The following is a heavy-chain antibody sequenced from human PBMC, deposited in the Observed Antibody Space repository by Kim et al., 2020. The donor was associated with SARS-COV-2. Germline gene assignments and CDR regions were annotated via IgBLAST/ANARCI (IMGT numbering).Heavy chain of an antibody. Sequence: GGSLRLSCAASGFTFSSYAMHWVRQAPGKGLEWVAVISYDGSNKYYADSVKGRFTISRDNSKNTLYLQMNSLRAEDTAVYYCARVGVDYYDSSGYYYPIDYWGQGTLVTVSS. J-gene: IGHJ4*02. CDR2: ISYDGSNK. CDR3: ARVGVDYYDSSGYYYPIDY. D-gene: IGHD3-22*01. V-gene: IGHV3-30*04. CDR1: GFTFSSYA.